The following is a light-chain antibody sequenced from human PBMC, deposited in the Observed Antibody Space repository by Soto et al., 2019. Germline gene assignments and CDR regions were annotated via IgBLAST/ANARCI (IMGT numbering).Light chain of an antibody. J-gene: IGLJ2*01. Sequence: QSALTQPASVSGSPGQSITISCTGTSSDVGGYNYVSWYQQHPGKAPKLMIYEVSNRPSGVSNRFSGSKSGNTAALTISGLQAEDEADYYCSSYTSSSTPHVVFGGGPKLTVL. CDR3: SSYTSSSTPHVV. CDR1: SSDVGGYNY. V-gene: IGLV2-14*01. CDR2: EVS.